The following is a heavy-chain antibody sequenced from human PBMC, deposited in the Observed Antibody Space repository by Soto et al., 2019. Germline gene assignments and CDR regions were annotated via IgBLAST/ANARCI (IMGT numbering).Heavy chain of an antibody. J-gene: IGHJ6*02. Sequence: QVQLVQSGAEVKKPGPSVKVSCKASGGTFSSYATSGVRQAPGQGLEWMGGIIPIFGTANYAQKFQGRVTITADASTSTADMELSRLRSEDTSVYYCARALLTTYYALWSGYPRLCYYGMDVWGQGTTVTVSS. CDR3: ARALLTTYYALWSGYPRLCYYGMDV. D-gene: IGHD3-3*01. CDR1: GGTFSSYA. CDR2: IIPIFGTA. V-gene: IGHV1-69*01.